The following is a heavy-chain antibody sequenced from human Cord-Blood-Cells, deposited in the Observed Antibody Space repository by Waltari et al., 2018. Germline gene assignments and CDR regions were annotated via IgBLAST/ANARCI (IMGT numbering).Heavy chain of an antibody. V-gene: IGHV4-34*01. CDR3: ARVTDFWSGYYYGMDV. D-gene: IGHD3-3*01. CDR2: INHSGST. CDR1: GGSFSGYY. J-gene: IGHJ6*02. Sequence: QVQLQQWGAGLLKPSETLSLTCAVYGGSFSGYYWSWIRQPPGKGLEWIGEINHSGSTNYNPSLKSRVTISVDTSKNQSSLKLSSVTAADTAVYYCARVTDFWSGYYYGMDVWGQGTTVTVSS.